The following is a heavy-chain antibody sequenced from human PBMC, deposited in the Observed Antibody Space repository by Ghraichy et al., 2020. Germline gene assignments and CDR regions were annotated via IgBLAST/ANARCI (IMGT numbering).Heavy chain of an antibody. CDR2: ISAYNGNT. CDR3: ARDDSNYAYYYYYYYGMDV. V-gene: IGHV1-18*01. J-gene: IGHJ6*02. D-gene: IGHD4-11*01. CDR1: GYTFTSYG. Sequence: ASVKVSCKASGYTFTSYGISWVRQAPGQGLEWMGWISAYNGNTNYAQKLQGRVTMTTDTSTSTAYMELRSLRSDDTAVYYCARDDSNYAYYYYYYYGMDVWGQGTTVTVSS.